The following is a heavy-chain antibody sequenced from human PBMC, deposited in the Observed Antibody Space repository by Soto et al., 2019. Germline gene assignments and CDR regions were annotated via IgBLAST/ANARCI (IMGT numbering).Heavy chain of an antibody. J-gene: IGHJ6*02. V-gene: IGHV1-3*01. D-gene: IGHD3-10*01. CDR2: INPGNGNT. CDR3: SRAVARGVKTIYYYYGMDV. Sequence: GASVKVSCKASGYTFSNFAMHWVRQAPGQRLEWKGWINPGNGNTKYSQTFQGRVTITRDTSASTAYMKLSSLRSEDTAVYYCSRAVARGVKTIYYYYGMDVWGQGTTVTV. CDR1: GYTFSNFA.